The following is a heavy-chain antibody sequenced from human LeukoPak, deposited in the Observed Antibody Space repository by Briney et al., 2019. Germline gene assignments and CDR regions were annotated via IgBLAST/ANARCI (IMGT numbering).Heavy chain of an antibody. CDR3: ARGGYNIWEYYFGY. Sequence: SETLSLTCTVSGGSISSFYWSWIRQPAGKGLEWIGRIYTSGSTNYNPSLKSRVTISVDTSKKQFSLKLSSVTAADTAVYYCARGGYNIWEYYFGYWGQGTLVTVSS. V-gene: IGHV4-4*07. D-gene: IGHD5-24*01. CDR1: GGSISSFY. J-gene: IGHJ4*02. CDR2: IYTSGST.